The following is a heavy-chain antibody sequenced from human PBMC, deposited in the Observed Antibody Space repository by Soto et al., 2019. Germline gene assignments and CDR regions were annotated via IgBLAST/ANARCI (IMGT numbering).Heavy chain of an antibody. D-gene: IGHD3-22*01. CDR1: GFTFTSYS. CDR3: ASLRGSYDSSGFA. CDR2: ITSKSTTI. J-gene: IGHJ4*02. V-gene: IGHV3-48*04. Sequence: GGSLRLSCAASGFTFTSYSMNWVRQAPGQGLEWVSYITSKSTTIKYADSVKGRFTVSRDNSRNTVYVQMNSLRADDTAVYYCASLRGSYDSSGFAWGQGTLVTVSS.